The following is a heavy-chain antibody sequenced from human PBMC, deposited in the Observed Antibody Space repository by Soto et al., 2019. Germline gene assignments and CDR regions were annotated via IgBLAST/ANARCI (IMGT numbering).Heavy chain of an antibody. J-gene: IGHJ4*02. V-gene: IGHV4-59*01. Sequence: SETLSLTCTVSGGSISSYYWSWIRQPPGKGLEWIGYIYYSGSTNYNPSLKGRVTISVDTSKNQFSLKLSSVTAADTAVYYCARVGEWGYSGYDPGFDYWGQGTLVTVSS. CDR3: ARVGEWGYSGYDPGFDY. D-gene: IGHD5-12*01. CDR2: IYYSGST. CDR1: GGSISSYY.